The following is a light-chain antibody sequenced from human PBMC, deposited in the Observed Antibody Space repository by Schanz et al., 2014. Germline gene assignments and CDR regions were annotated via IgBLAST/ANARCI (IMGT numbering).Light chain of an antibody. CDR2: DAS. V-gene: IGKV1-5*01. Sequence: DIQMTQSPSTLSASVGDRVTITCRASQTISTWLAWYQQKPGKAPKLLIYDASTLKSGVPSRFSGSGSGTEFSLTISSLQPEDFATYYCQQLNSYPLTFGGGTKVEIK. J-gene: IGKJ4*01. CDR3: QQLNSYPLT. CDR1: QTISTW.